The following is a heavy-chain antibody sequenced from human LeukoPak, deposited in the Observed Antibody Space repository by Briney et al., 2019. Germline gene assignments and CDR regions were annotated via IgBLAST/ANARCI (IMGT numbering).Heavy chain of an antibody. Sequence: SETLSLTCTVSGGSISSSSYYWGWIRQPPGKGLEWIGSIYYSGSTNYNPSLKSRLTMSIDTSKNQFSLKLTSVTAADTAVYYCARPVPSRLGWFDPWGQGTLVTVSS. V-gene: IGHV4-39*01. J-gene: IGHJ5*02. D-gene: IGHD1-1*01. CDR2: IYYSGST. CDR3: ARPVPSRLGWFDP. CDR1: GGSISSSSYY.